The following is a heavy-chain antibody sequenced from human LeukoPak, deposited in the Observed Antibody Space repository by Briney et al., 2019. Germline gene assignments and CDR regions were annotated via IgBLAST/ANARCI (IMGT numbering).Heavy chain of an antibody. CDR2: ISYDGSDK. CDR1: EFTFSSYT. Sequence: GGSLRLSCAASEFTFSSYTMHWVRQAPGKGLEWVAVISYDGSDKYYADSVKGRFTISRDNSKNTLYLQMNTLRAEDATMYYCARAPSGYYPYFDYWGQGTLLTVSS. CDR3: ARAPSGYYPYFDY. D-gene: IGHD3-3*01. J-gene: IGHJ4*02. V-gene: IGHV3-30*04.